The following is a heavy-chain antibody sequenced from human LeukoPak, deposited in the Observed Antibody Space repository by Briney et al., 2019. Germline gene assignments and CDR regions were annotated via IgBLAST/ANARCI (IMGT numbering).Heavy chain of an antibody. Sequence: GGSLRLSCAASGFTFSGYSMNWVRQAPGKGLEWVSSISSSSSYIYYADSVKGRFTISRDNAKNSPYLQMNSLRAEDTAVYYCARRKYYDRGPGAFDIWGQGTMVTVSS. CDR2: ISSSSSYI. D-gene: IGHD3-22*01. J-gene: IGHJ3*02. CDR1: GFTFSGYS. V-gene: IGHV3-21*01. CDR3: ARRKYYDRGPGAFDI.